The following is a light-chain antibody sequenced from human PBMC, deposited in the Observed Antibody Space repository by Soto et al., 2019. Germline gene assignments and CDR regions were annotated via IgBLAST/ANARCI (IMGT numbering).Light chain of an antibody. CDR2: RNN. CDR1: SSNIGAGYD. Sequence: QAVVTQPPSVSGAPGQRVTISCTGSSSNIGAGYDVHWYQQLPGTAPKLLIYRNNNRPSGVPDRFSGSKSGTSASLAITGLQAADEADYYCHSYDSSLSGSVFGGGTKLTVL. CDR3: HSYDSSLSGSV. V-gene: IGLV1-40*01. J-gene: IGLJ3*02.